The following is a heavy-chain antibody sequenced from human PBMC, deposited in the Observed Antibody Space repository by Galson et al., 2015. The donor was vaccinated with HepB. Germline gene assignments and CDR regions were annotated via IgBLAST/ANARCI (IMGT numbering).Heavy chain of an antibody. J-gene: IGHJ4*02. D-gene: IGHD4-17*01. CDR3: ARGHDFGDYYIDY. CDR1: GHTFTTFD. V-gene: IGHV1-8*01. CDR2: MNPNSGNT. Sequence: SVKVSCKASGHTFTTFDINWVRPATGQGLEWMGWMNPNSGNTGYAQKFQGSVTMTSNTSISTAYMELSSLSSEDTAVYYCARGHDFGDYYIDYWGQGTLVAVSS.